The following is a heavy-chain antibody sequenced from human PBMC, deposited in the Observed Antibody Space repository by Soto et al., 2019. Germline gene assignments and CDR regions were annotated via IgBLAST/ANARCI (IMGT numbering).Heavy chain of an antibody. CDR2: ISAYNGNT. Sequence: QVQLVQSGAEVKKPGASVKVSCKASGYTFTSYGISWVRQAPGQGLEWMGWISAYNGNTNYAQKLQGRVTMTTDTSTSTAYMELRSLRSDDTAVYYCARDPNDYGDPMRPWYFDLWGRGTLVTVSS. V-gene: IGHV1-18*01. CDR3: ARDPNDYGDPMRPWYFDL. J-gene: IGHJ2*01. CDR1: GYTFTSYG. D-gene: IGHD4-17*01.